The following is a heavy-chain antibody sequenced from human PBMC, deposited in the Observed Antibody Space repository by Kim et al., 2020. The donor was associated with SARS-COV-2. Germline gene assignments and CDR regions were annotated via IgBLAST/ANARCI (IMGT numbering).Heavy chain of an antibody. CDR2: IRDSGGST. CDR3: AKGAQQMVYYGMDV. Sequence: GGSLRLSCSASGFTFSSYAMSWVRQAPGKGLEWVSGIRDSGGSTYYADSVKGRFAISRDNSKNTAYLQMNSLRVEDTAVYYCAKGAQQMVYYGMDVWGQGTTVTVSS. CDR1: GFTFSSYA. V-gene: IGHV3-23*01. J-gene: IGHJ6*02. D-gene: IGHD6-13*01.